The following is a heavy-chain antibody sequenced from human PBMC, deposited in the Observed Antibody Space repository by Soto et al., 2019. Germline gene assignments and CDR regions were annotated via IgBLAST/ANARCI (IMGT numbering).Heavy chain of an antibody. CDR2: IYHSGST. CDR1: GGSISSGGYS. D-gene: IGHD3-10*01. Sequence: QLQLQESGSGLVKPSQTLSLTCAVSGGSISSGGYSWSWIRQPPGKGLEWIGYIYHSGSTYYNPSLKSRVTISVDRSKNQFSLKLSSVTAADTAVYYCARGVSYYGSGSYHDYYGMDVWGQGTTVTVPS. CDR3: ARGVSYYGSGSYHDYYGMDV. V-gene: IGHV4-30-2*01. J-gene: IGHJ6*02.